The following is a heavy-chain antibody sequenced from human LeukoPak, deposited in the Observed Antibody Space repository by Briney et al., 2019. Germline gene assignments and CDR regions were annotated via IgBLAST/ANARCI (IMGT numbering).Heavy chain of an antibody. J-gene: IGHJ6*03. Sequence: GGSLRLSCAASGFTVSSNYMSWVRQAPGKGLEWVSVIYSGSSTYYADSVKGRFTISRDNSKNTLYLQMNSLRAEDTAVYYCARDAKYCGGDCSRFMDVWGKGTTVTISS. D-gene: IGHD2-21*02. CDR1: GFTVSSNY. CDR2: IYSGSST. V-gene: IGHV3-53*01. CDR3: ARDAKYCGGDCSRFMDV.